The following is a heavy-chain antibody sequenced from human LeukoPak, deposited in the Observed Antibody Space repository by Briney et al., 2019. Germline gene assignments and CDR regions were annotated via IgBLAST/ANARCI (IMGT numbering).Heavy chain of an antibody. V-gene: IGHV3-30*03. CDR3: ARAAFDSIGYYLFDY. D-gene: IGHD3-22*01. Sequence: PGGSLRLSCAASGFTFSSYGMHWVRQAPGKGLEWVAVISYDGSNKYYADSVKGRFTISRDNSRNTLYLQMSSLRTEDTAVYSCARAAFDSIGYYLFDYWGQGTLVTVSS. J-gene: IGHJ4*02. CDR1: GFTFSSYG. CDR2: ISYDGSNK.